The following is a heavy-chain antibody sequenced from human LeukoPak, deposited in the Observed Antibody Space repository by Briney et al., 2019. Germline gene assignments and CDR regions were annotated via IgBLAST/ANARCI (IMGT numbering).Heavy chain of an antibody. D-gene: IGHD2-15*01. CDR1: GFTFSDYY. CDR2: ISSSGSTI. Sequence: GGSLRLYCAASGFTFSDYYMRWIRQAPGKGLEWVSYISSSGSTIYYADSVKGRFTISRDNAKNSLYLQMNSLRAEDTAVYYCARGGGWELQTDHDAFDIWGQGTMVTVSS. J-gene: IGHJ3*02. V-gene: IGHV3-11*01. CDR3: ARGGGWELQTDHDAFDI.